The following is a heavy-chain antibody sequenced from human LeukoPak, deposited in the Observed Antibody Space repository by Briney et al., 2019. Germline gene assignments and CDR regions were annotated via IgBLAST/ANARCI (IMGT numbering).Heavy chain of an antibody. D-gene: IGHD5-24*01. Sequence: GGSLRLSCAASGFTFSTYGMHWVRQAPGKGLEWVANIKQDGSEKYYVDSVKGRFTISRDNAKKSLYLQMNSLRAEDTAVYYCARERDDYNFFDYWGQGTLVTVSS. J-gene: IGHJ4*02. CDR1: GFTFSTYG. V-gene: IGHV3-7*04. CDR3: ARERDDYNFFDY. CDR2: IKQDGSEK.